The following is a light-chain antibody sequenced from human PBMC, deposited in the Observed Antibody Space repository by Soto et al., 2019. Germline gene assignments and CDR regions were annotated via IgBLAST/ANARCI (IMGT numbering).Light chain of an antibody. CDR1: QSVSSSY. CDR3: QQRSHWPRT. CDR2: GAS. J-gene: IGKJ1*01. V-gene: IGKV3D-20*02. Sequence: EIVLTQSPGTLSLSPGERATLSCRASQSVSSSYLAWYQQKPGQAPRLLIYGASSRATGIPDRFSGSGSGTDFTLTISRLEPEDFAVYYCQQRSHWPRTFGQGTKVEVK.